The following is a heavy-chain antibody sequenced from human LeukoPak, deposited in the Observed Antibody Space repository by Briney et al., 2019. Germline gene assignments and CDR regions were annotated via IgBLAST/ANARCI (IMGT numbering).Heavy chain of an antibody. D-gene: IGHD4/OR15-4a*01. J-gene: IGHJ6*02. V-gene: IGHV3-23*01. CDR3: AKDIRRGTMYYYYYGMDV. CDR1: GFTFSTYW. Sequence: GGSLRLSCAASGFTFSTYWMSWVRQAPGKGLEWVSGIGASGITTYDADSGKGRFTISRDNSKNTLHLQMNSLRAEDTAVYYCAKDIRRGTMYYYYYGMDVWGQGTTVTVSS. CDR2: IGASGITT.